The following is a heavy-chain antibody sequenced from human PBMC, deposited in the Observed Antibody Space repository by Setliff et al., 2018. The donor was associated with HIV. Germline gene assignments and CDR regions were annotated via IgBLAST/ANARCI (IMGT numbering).Heavy chain of an antibody. J-gene: IGHJ5*01. CDR2: VSTTDGP. Sequence: SETLSLTCSVSADSVTSYSWEWIRQPPGRRLEWIGSVSTTDGPTYNPSLQSRVSMSVDPSKKQVSLHLTSVTAADTAVYYCSRGSAAGTGLPPRDSWGQGILVTVSS. D-gene: IGHD1-1*01. CDR3: SRGSAAGTGLPPRDS. CDR1: ADSVTSYS. V-gene: IGHV4-4*08.